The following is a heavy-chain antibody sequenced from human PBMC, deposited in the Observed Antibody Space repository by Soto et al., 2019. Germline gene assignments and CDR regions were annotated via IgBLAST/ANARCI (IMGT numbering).Heavy chain of an antibody. CDR1: GFTCSSYW. CDR2: INSDGSST. Sequence: GGSLRLSCAASGFTCSSYWMHWVRQAPGKGLVWVSRINSDGSSTSYADSVKGRFTISRDNAKNTLYLQMNSLRAEDTAVYYCARGVEYSSSSYYYGMDVWGQGTTVTVSS. CDR3: ARGVEYSSSSYYYGMDV. V-gene: IGHV3-74*01. J-gene: IGHJ6*02. D-gene: IGHD6-13*01.